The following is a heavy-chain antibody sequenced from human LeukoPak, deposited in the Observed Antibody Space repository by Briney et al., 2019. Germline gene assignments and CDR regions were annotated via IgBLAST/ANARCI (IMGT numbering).Heavy chain of an antibody. CDR2: ISSGGTTI. CDR1: GFTSNSYE. V-gene: IGHV3-48*03. J-gene: IGHJ4*02. CDR3: ARDSEPFCSSARCYERGFDY. Sequence: GGSLRLSCAASGFTSNSYEMNWVSQAPGKGLEWVSYISSGGTTIYYADSVKGRFTISRDNAKNSLYLQMNSLRAEDTAVYYCARDSEPFCSSARCYERGFDYWGQGTLVTVSS. D-gene: IGHD2-2*01.